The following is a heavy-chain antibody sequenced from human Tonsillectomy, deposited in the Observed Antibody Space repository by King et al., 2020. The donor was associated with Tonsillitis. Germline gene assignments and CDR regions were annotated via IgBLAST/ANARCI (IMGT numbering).Heavy chain of an antibody. CDR2: IYYSGST. D-gene: IGHD3-10*01. CDR1: GGSISNYY. J-gene: IGHJ4*02. V-gene: IGHV4-59*01. CDR3: AREAGAYHYGWGTRGDFDY. Sequence: QLQESGPGLVKPSETLSLICTVSGGSISNYYWNWIRQTPGKGLEWIGYIYYSGSTSDNPSLKSRVTMSVDTSKNQFSLKLTSVTAADTAIYYCAREAGAYHYGWGTRGDFDYWGQGTLVTVSS.